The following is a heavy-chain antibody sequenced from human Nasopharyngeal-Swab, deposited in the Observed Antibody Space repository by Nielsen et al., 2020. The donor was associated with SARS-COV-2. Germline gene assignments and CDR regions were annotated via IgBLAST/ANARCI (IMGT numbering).Heavy chain of an antibody. CDR1: GFTFSSYA. CDR3: AKKPGGRYCSGGSCYYRD. Sequence: GESLKISCAASGFTFSSYAMSWVRQAPGKGLEWVSAISGSGGSTYYADSVKGRFTISRDNSKNTLYLQMNSLRAEDTAVYYCAKKPGGRYCSGGSCYYRDWGQGTLVTVS. V-gene: IGHV3-23*01. D-gene: IGHD2-15*01. J-gene: IGHJ4*02. CDR2: ISGSGGST.